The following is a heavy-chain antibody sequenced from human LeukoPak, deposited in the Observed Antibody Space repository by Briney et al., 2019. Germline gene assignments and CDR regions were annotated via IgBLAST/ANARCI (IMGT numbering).Heavy chain of an antibody. CDR1: GGSFSGYY. CDR3: ARAGPVRLGELSLTDY. J-gene: IGHJ4*01. V-gene: IGHV4-34*01. D-gene: IGHD3-16*02. Sequence: PSETLSLTCAVYGGSFSGYYWSWIRQPPGKGLEWIGEIDHSGSTNYNPSLKSRVTISVDTSKNQFSLKLSSVTAADTAVYYCARAGPVRLGELSLTDYWGQGSLVTVSS. CDR2: IDHSGST.